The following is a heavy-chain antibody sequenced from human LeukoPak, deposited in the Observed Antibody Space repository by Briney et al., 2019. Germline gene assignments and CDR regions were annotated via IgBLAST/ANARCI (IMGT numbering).Heavy chain of an antibody. Sequence: SETLSPTCTVSRGSISGSIRSYYWSWLRQPPGKGLEWIGYISSSGSVNDNPSLRSRVTISVDTSKNQFFLNLSSVSAADTAVYYCARIPLGHSGAYYFDYWGQGTLVTVSP. J-gene: IGHJ4*02. CDR1: RGSISGSIRSYY. D-gene: IGHD5-12*01. CDR2: ISSSGSV. CDR3: ARIPLGHSGAYYFDY. V-gene: IGHV4-4*09.